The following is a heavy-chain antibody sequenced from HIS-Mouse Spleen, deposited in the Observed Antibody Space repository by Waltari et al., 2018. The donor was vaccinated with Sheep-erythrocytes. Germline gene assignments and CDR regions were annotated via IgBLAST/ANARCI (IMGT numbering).Heavy chain of an antibody. CDR2: IYYSGST. Sequence: LEWIGYIYYSGSTYYNPSLKSRVTISLDTSKNQFSLKLSSVTAADTAVYYCARDPLTGADYWGQGTLVTVSS. D-gene: IGHD7-27*01. CDR3: ARDPLTGADY. J-gene: IGHJ4*02. V-gene: IGHV4-31*02.